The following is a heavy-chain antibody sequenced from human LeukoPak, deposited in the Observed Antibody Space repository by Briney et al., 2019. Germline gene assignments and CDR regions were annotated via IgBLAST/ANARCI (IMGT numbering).Heavy chain of an antibody. Sequence: GGSLRLSCAASGFIFNKHAMSWVRQAPGKGLEWVSGLSGSGSSTDYADSVKGRFTVSRDNSKNTLFLQINSLRAEDTAIYYCAKERDYGPADYWGQGTLVTVSS. CDR1: GFIFNKHA. CDR3: AKERDYGPADY. V-gene: IGHV3-23*01. CDR2: LSGSGSST. D-gene: IGHD4/OR15-4a*01. J-gene: IGHJ4*02.